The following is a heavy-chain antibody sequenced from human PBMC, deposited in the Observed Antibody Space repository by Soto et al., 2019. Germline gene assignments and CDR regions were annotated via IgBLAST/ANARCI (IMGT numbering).Heavy chain of an antibody. D-gene: IGHD3-10*02. CDR1: GGSISSGGYS. CDR3: ARGEGAITMLWFDY. CDR2: IYHSGST. Sequence: PSETLSLTCAVSGGSISSGGYSWSWIRQPPGKGLEWIGYIYHSGSTYYNPSPKSRVTISVDRSKNQFSLKLSSVTAADTAVYYCARGEGAITMLWFDYWGQGTLVTAPQ. J-gene: IGHJ4*02. V-gene: IGHV4-30-2*01.